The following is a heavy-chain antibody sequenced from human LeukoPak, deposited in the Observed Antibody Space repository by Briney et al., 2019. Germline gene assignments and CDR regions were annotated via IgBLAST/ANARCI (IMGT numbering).Heavy chain of an antibody. D-gene: IGHD3-3*01. CDR3: ARGHMEEPYYDFWSGNNWFDP. J-gene: IGHJ5*02. V-gene: IGHV1-69*13. CDR2: IIPIFGTA. CDR1: GGTFSSYA. Sequence: SVKVSCKASGGTFSSYAISWVRQAPGQGLEWMGGIIPIFGTANYAQKFQGRVTITADESTSTAYMELSSLRSEDTAVYYCARGHMEEPYYDFWSGNNWFDPWGQGTLVTVSS.